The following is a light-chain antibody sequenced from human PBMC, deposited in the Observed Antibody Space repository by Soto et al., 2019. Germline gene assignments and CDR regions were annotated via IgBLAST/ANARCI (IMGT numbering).Light chain of an antibody. CDR3: HQFTRTPRT. CDR1: QSVDRNF. J-gene: IGKJ1*01. V-gene: IGKV3-20*01. CDR2: GAS. Sequence: EIVLTQSPGTLSLSPGESATLSCRASQSVDRNFLAGYQQKPRQAPRLLIYGASRRATGIPPSFSGSGSGTEFVLTTGGVEPEDFVVYYCHQFTRTPRTFGQGTKVEIQ.